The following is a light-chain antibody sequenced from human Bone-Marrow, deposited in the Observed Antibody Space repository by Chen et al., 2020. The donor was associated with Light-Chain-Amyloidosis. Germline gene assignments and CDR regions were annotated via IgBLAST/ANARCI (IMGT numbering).Light chain of an antibody. CDR1: RSNIGAPYD. CDR2: GNN. V-gene: IGLV1-40*01. CDR3: SSYAGSNNLV. Sequence: QSVLTQPPSVSGAPGQRVTISCTGSRSNIGAPYDVHWYQQLPGTAPKLLIYGNNNRPSGVPDRFSGSRSGNTASLFVSGLQAEDEADYYCSSYAGSNNLVFGGGTKLTVL. J-gene: IGLJ3*02.